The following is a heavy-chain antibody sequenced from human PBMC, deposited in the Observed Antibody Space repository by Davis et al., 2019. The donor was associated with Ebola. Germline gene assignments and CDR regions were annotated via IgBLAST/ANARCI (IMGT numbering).Heavy chain of an antibody. J-gene: IGHJ4*02. CDR1: GTFVSSGGYS. CDR3: ARGDSYYDPSGYYAGPEAPDH. D-gene: IGHD3-22*01. CDR2: YYYTGST. V-gene: IGHV4-30-4*07. Sequence: LRLSCAVSGTFVSSGGYSWIWIRQPPGKGLEWIGYYYYTGSTYYSLSLRSRVTISVDTSKNLFSLKLTSVTAADTAVYYCARGDSYYDPSGYYAGPEAPDHWGQGTLVSVSS.